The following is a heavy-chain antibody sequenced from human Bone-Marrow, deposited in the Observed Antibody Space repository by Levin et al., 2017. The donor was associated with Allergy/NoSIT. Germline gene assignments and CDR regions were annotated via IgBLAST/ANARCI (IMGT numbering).Heavy chain of an antibody. Sequence: PGGSLRLSCVASGFVFSGSSMHWVRQAPGRGLEWVGRIRTRANNYATAYGASVRGRFSISRDDSGYISYLQMSSLRTEDSAVYYCARHLLRYDGFDIWGEGTMVTV. D-gene: IGHD3-9*01. V-gene: IGHV3-73*01. CDR1: GFVFSGSS. J-gene: IGHJ3*02. CDR3: ARHLLRYDGFDI. CDR2: IRTRANNYAT.